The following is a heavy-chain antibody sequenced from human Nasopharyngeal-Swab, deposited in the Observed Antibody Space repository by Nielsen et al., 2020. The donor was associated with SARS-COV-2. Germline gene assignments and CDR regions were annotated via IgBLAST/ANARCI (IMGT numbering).Heavy chain of an antibody. V-gene: IGHV3-7*03. J-gene: IGHJ4*02. CDR1: GFTFSAYW. CDR2: IKQDGTLK. Sequence: GESLKISCGGPGFTFSAYWMSWVRQSQEKGLEWVANIKQDGTLKSYVDSVKGRFIISRDNAKNSLDLQMNSLRVEDTAVYYCVRNEIWGQGTLVTVS. CDR3: VRNEI.